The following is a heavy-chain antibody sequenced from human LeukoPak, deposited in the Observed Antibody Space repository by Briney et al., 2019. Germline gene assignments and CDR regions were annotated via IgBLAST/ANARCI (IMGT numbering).Heavy chain of an antibody. D-gene: IGHD6-13*01. CDR3: ATLEGVAAGYY. J-gene: IGHJ4*02. CDR2: INAGNGNT. CDR1: GYTFTSYA. V-gene: IGHV1-3*01. Sequence: ASVKVSCKASGYTFTSYAMHWVRQAPGQRLEWMGWINAGNGNTIYSQKFQGRVTITRDTSATTAYMELSSLRSEDTAVYYCATLEGVAAGYYWGQGTLVTVSS.